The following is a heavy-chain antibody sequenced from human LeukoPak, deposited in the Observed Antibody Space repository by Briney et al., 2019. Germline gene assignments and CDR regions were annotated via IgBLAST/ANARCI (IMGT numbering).Heavy chain of an antibody. CDR1: GATFSSYA. CDR3: ARATPYCTNGVFYNDYYYYYMDV. J-gene: IGHJ6*03. Sequence: SVKVSCKASGATFSSYAISWVRQAPGQRREWMGGIIPIFGTANYAQKFQGRITITTGESTSTAYMELSRLRSEDTAVYYCARATPYCTNGVFYNDYYYYYMDVWGKGTTVTVSS. D-gene: IGHD2-8*01. CDR2: IIPIFGTA. V-gene: IGHV1-69*05.